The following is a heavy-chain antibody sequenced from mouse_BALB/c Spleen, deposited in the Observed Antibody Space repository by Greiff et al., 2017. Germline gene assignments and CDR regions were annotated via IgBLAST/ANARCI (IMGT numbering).Heavy chain of an antibody. CDR3: ASAYEYGGDYYAMDY. D-gene: IGHD2-4*01. J-gene: IGHJ4*01. V-gene: IGHV1S56*01. CDR1: GYTFTSYY. Sequence: VQLQQSGPELVKPGASVRISCKASGYTFTSYYIHWVKQRPGQGLEWIGWIYPGNVNTKYNEKFKGKATLTADKSSSTAYMQLSSLTSEDSAVYFCASAYEYGGDYYAMDYWGQGTSVTVSS. CDR2: IYPGNVNT.